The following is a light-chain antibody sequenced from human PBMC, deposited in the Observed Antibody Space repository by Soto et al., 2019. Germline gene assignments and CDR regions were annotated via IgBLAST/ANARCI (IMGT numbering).Light chain of an antibody. CDR3: SSFTGSTTGV. J-gene: IGLJ3*02. CDR1: SSDVGGYNY. Sequence: QSVLTQPASVSGSPGQSITMFCTGTSSDVGGYNYVSWYQQHPGKAPKLIIYEVSNRPSGISKRFSGSKSANTASLTISGLQAEDEAEYYCSSFTGSTTGVFGGGTKLTVL. V-gene: IGLV2-14*01. CDR2: EVS.